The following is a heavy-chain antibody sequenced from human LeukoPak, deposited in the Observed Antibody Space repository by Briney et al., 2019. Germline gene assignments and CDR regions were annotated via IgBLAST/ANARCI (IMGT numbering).Heavy chain of an antibody. V-gene: IGHV3-30*02. CDR3: AKVSSSYVSGFDY. Sequence: PGGSLRLSCAASGFTFSSYAMIWVRQAPGKGLEWVAFIRYDGSNKYYADSVKGRFTISRDNSKNTLYLQMNSLRAEDTAVYYCAKVSSSYVSGFDYWGQGTLVTVSS. CDR2: IRYDGSNK. J-gene: IGHJ4*02. CDR1: GFTFSSYA. D-gene: IGHD6-13*01.